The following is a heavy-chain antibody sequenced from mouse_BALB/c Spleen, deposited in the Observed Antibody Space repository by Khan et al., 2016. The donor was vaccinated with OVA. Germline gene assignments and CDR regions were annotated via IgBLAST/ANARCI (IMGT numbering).Heavy chain of an antibody. CDR2: IWAGGRT. CDR1: GFSLTNYG. Sequence: QVQLKESGPAMVAPSQSLSITCTVSGFSLTNYGVHWVRQPPGKGLEWLGLIWAGGRTNYNSALMSRLSISKDNSKSQVFLKMNSLQADVTAIYYCARFFGNYGWYFDVWGAGTTVTVSS. CDR3: ARFFGNYGWYFDV. J-gene: IGHJ1*01. V-gene: IGHV2-9*02. D-gene: IGHD2-1*01.